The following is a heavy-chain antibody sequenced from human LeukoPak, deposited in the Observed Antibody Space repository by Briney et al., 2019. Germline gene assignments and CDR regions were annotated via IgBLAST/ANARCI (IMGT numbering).Heavy chain of an antibody. J-gene: IGHJ4*02. D-gene: IGHD3-10*01. CDR2: VYPADSDT. CDR3: ARPSRVRGVNFDY. V-gene: IGHV5-51*01. CDR1: GYTFSDLW. Sequence: GESLKTSCQAAGYTFSDLWIGWGRQMRGQGVEWMGSVYPADSDTKYSQSFEGHVTISADKSTNTAFLQWSSLKASDTAMYYCARPSRVRGVNFDYWGQGTLVTVSS.